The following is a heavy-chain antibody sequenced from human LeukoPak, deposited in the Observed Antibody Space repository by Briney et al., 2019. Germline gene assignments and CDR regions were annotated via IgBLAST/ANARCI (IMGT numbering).Heavy chain of an antibody. CDR1: GGSFSGYY. D-gene: IGHD3-22*01. CDR2: INHSGST. J-gene: IGHJ4*02. Sequence: MPSETLSLTCAVYGGSFSGYYWSWIRQPPGKGLEWIGEINHSGSTNYNPSLKTRVTISVDTSKNQFSLKLSSVTAADTAVYYCARDMRRSGYFAYFDYWGQGTLGTVSS. CDR3: ARDMRRSGYFAYFDY. V-gene: IGHV4-34*01.